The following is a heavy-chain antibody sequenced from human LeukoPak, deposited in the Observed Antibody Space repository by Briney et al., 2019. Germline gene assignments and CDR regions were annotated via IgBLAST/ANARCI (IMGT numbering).Heavy chain of an antibody. D-gene: IGHD5/OR15-5a*01. CDR1: GVSISRYY. Sequence: SETLSLTCTVSGVSISRYYWGWIRQPPGKGLEWIGDIYYSGSTYYNPSLKSRVTISVDTSKNQFSLKLSSVTAADTAVFYCARRVSKSGRYDYWGQGTLVTVSS. CDR2: IYYSGST. J-gene: IGHJ4*02. CDR3: ARRVSKSGRYDY. V-gene: IGHV4-39*01.